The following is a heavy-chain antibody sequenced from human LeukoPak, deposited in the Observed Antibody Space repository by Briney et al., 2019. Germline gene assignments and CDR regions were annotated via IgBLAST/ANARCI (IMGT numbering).Heavy chain of an antibody. CDR2: ISGSGGST. CDR3: ARDEGPGAEEVYYFDY. D-gene: IGHD7-27*01. J-gene: IGHJ4*02. V-gene: IGHV3-23*01. Sequence: GGSLRLSCAASGFTFSSYAMSWVRQAPGKGLEWVSAISGSGGSTYYADSVKGRFTISRDNSKNTLYLQMNSLRSDDTAVYYCARDEGPGAEEVYYFDYWGQGTLVTVSS. CDR1: GFTFSSYA.